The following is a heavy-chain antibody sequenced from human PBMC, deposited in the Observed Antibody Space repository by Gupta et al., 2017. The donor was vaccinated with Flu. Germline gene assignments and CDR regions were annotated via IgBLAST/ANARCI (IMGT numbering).Heavy chain of an antibody. V-gene: IGHV4-34*01. Sequence: QVQLQQWGAGLLKPSETLSLTCAVYGGSFSGYYWSWIRQPPGKGLEWIGEINHSGSTNYNPSLKSRVTISVDTSKNQFSLKLSSVTAADTAVYYCARHNRDGQNSGAFDIWGQGTMVTVSS. CDR3: ARHNRDGQNSGAFDI. D-gene: IGHD5-24*01. CDR2: INHSGST. J-gene: IGHJ3*02. CDR1: GGSFSGYY.